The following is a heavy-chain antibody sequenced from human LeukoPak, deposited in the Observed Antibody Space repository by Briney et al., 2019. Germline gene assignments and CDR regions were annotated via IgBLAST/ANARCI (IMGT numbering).Heavy chain of an antibody. J-gene: IGHJ5*02. CDR3: AKDTGYSGYILDP. D-gene: IGHD5-12*01. Sequence: GGSLRLSCAASGFTFDDYAMHWVRQAPGKGLEWVSGISWNSGSIGYADSVKGRFTISRDNAKNSLYLQMNSLRAEDTALYYCAKDTGYSGYILDPWDQGTLVTVSS. CDR1: GFTFDDYA. CDR2: ISWNSGSI. V-gene: IGHV3-9*01.